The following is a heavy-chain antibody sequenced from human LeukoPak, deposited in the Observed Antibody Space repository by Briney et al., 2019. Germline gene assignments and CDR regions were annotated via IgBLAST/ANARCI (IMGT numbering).Heavy chain of an antibody. CDR1: GGSISSSNW. CDR2: IYHSGST. V-gene: IGHV4-4*02. CDR3: ARLRVAGTTFDY. D-gene: IGHD1-7*01. Sequence: PSETLSLTCAVSGGSISSSNWWSWVRQPPGKGLEWIGEIYHSGSTNYNPSLKSRVTISVDKSKNQFSLKLSSVTAADTAVYFCARLRVAGTTFDYWGQGTLVTVSS. J-gene: IGHJ4*02.